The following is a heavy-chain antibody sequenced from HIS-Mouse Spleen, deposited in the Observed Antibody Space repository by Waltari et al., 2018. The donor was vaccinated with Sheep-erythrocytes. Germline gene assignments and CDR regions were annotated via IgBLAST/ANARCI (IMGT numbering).Heavy chain of an antibody. V-gene: IGHV3-21*01. Sequence: EVQLVESGGGVVKPGGSRRRSCAAPGCTFGSDTMNWVRQAPGKGLEGVSSISSSSIYINYADSEKGRFTISRENAKNSLYLQMNRLRAEDTAVYYWASVASGASFDYWGQGTLVTVSS. CDR3: ASVASGASFDY. J-gene: IGHJ4*02. CDR1: GCTFGSDT. D-gene: IGHD1-26*01. CDR2: ISSSSIYI.